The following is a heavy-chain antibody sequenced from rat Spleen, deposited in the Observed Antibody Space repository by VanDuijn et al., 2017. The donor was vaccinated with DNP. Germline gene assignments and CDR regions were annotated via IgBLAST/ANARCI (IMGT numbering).Heavy chain of an antibody. Sequence: EVQLVESGGGLVQPGRSLKLSCAASGFTFSNYDMAWVRQAPTKGLEWVASISTGGGNPYYRDSVKGRFTISRDNAKSPLYLQMDSLRSEDTATCYCARHTITTVVYWYFDFWGPGTMVTVSS. D-gene: IGHD1-1*01. CDR2: ISTGGGNP. V-gene: IGHV5-25*01. CDR1: GFTFSNYD. CDR3: ARHTITTVVYWYFDF. J-gene: IGHJ1*01.